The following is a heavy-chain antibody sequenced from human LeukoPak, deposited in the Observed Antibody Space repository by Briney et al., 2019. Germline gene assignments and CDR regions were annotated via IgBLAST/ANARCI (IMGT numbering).Heavy chain of an antibody. CDR3: ARQNVDIVARDYYYGMDV. D-gene: IGHD5-12*01. V-gene: IGHV4-59*08. CDR2: IYYSGST. J-gene: IGHJ6*02. CDR1: GGSISSYY. Sequence: SETLSLTCTVSGGSISSYYWSWIRQPPGKGLEWIGYIYYSGSTNYNPSLKSRVTISVDTSKNQFSLKLSSVTAADTAVYYCARQNVDIVARDYYYGMDVWGQGTTVTVSS.